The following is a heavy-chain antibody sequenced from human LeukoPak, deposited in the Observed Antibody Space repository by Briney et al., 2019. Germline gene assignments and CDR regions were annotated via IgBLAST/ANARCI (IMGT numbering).Heavy chain of an antibody. D-gene: IGHD1-26*01. V-gene: IGHV4-38-2*02. J-gene: IGHJ4*02. CDR3: ARVWTDSGSYYDDRGAFDY. CDR1: GYSISSGYY. CDR2: IYHSGST. Sequence: SETLSLTCTVSGYSISSGYYWGWIRQPPGKGLEWIGCIYHSGSTYYNPSLKSRVTISVDTSKNQISLKLSSVTAADTALYYCARVWTDSGSYYDDRGAFDYWGQGTLVTVSS.